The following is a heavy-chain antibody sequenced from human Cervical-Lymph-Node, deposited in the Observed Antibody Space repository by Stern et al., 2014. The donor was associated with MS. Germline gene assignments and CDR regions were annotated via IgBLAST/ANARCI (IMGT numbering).Heavy chain of an antibody. Sequence: QVQLVQPGAEVKKPGASVKVSCKASGYTFTSYGISWVRQAPGQGLEWMGWIRAYNGNKNDEKKLRGRVTMTTDTATSTAYVVLRSLRSDAADVYYCARGLLGGENAFDIWGQGTMVTVSS. CDR3: ARGLLGGENAFDI. J-gene: IGHJ3*02. V-gene: IGHV1-18*01. D-gene: IGHD2-21*01. CDR2: IRAYNGNK. CDR1: GYTFTSYG.